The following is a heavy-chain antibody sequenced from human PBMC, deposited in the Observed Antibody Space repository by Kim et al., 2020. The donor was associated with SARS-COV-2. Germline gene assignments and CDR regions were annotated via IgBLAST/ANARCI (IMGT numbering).Heavy chain of an antibody. J-gene: IGHJ4*02. D-gene: IGHD3-10*01. CDR2: ISWDGGST. Sequence: GGSLRLSCAASGFTFDDYAMHWVRQAPGKGLEWVSLISWDGGSTYYADSVKGRFTISRDNSKNSLYLQMNSLRTEYTALYYCAKDISWGAMVRGVIDYWGQGTLVTVSS. V-gene: IGHV3-43*02. CDR3: AKDISWGAMVRGVIDY. CDR1: GFTFDDYA.